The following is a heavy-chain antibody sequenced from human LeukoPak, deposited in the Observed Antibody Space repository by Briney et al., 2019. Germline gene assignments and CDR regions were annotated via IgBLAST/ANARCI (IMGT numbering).Heavy chain of an antibody. CDR1: GGSISSYY. V-gene: IGHV4-4*07. J-gene: IGHJ3*02. CDR3: ARDSASGGSYEAANKFDI. Sequence: SETLSLTCTVSGGSISSYYWSWIRQPAGKGLEWIGRIYTSGSTNYNPSLKSRVTMSVDTSKNQFSLKLSSVTAADTAVYYCARDSASGGSYEAANKFDIWGQGTMVTVSS. D-gene: IGHD1-26*01. CDR2: IYTSGST.